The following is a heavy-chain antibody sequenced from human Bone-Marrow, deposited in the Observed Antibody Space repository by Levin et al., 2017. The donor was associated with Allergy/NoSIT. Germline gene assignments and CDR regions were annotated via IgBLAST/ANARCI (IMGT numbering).Heavy chain of an antibody. Sequence: GGSLRLSCAASGFTFSSYAMSWIRQAPGKGLEWVSAISGSGSNTYYADSVKGRFTITRDNSKNTLYLQMNSLRPEDTAVYYCAKEGATVEPSHFHCWGQGTLVTVSS. J-gene: IGHJ4*02. CDR2: ISGSGSNT. CDR1: GFTFSSYA. D-gene: IGHD4-11*01. CDR3: AKEGATVEPSHFHC. V-gene: IGHV3-23*01.